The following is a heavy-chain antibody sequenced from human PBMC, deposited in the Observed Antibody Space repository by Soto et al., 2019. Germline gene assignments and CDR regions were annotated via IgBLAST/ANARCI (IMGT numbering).Heavy chain of an antibody. Sequence: GGSLRLSCAASGFTFSSYAMHWVRQAPGKGLEWVAVISYDGSNKYYADSVKGRFTISRDNSKNTLYLQMNSLRAEDTAVYYCARDRGTYCSGGSCEDDAFDIWGQGTMVTDS. D-gene: IGHD2-15*01. CDR3: ARDRGTYCSGGSCEDDAFDI. CDR1: GFTFSSYA. CDR2: ISYDGSNK. J-gene: IGHJ3*02. V-gene: IGHV3-30-3*01.